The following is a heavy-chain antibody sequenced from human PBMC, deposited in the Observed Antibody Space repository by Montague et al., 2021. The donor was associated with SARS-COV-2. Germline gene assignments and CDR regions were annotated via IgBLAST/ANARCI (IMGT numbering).Heavy chain of an antibody. D-gene: IGHD1-26*01. CDR1: GFTFSSYG. CDR3: AKDQVYRGRSSPFDS. V-gene: IGHV3-30*18. J-gene: IGHJ4*02. CDR2: ISYDGKNQ. Sequence: SLRLSCAASGFTFSSYGMHWVRQAPGKGPEWVAAISYDGKNQNYGEFVKGRFIISRDNTRNTLGLQINSLRAEDTALYYCAKDQVYRGRSSPFDSWGQGTLVSVSS.